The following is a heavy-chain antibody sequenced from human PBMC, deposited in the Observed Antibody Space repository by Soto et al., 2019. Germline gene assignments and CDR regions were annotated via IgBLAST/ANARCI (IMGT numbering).Heavy chain of an antibody. CDR2: IYYSGST. D-gene: IGHD3-10*01. J-gene: IGHJ6*02. CDR1: GGSISSGDYY. CDR3: ARVPSVSQGYYYYGMDV. V-gene: IGHV4-30-4*01. Sequence: PSETLSLTCTVSGGSISSGDYYWSWIRQPPGKGLEWIGYIYYSGSTYYNPSLKSRVTISVDTSKNQFSLKLSSVTAADTAVYYCARVPSVSQGYYYYGMDVWGQGTTVPVSS.